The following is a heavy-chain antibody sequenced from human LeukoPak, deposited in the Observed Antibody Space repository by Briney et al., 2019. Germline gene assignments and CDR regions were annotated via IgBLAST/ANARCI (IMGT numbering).Heavy chain of an antibody. CDR2: ISAYNGNT. V-gene: IGHV1-18*01. CDR1: GYTFTSYG. J-gene: IGHJ4*02. CDR3: ARVGDNIVVVPAAPSDY. Sequence: ASVKVSCKASGYTFTSYGISWVRQAPGQGLEWMGWISAYNGNTNYAQKLQGRVTMTTDTSTSTAYMELRSLRSDDTAVYYCARVGDNIVVVPAAPSDYWGQGTLVTVSS. D-gene: IGHD2-2*01.